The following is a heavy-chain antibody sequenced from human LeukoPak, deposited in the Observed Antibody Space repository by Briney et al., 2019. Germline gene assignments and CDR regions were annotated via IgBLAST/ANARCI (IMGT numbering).Heavy chain of an antibody. CDR3: ARLAYGSGPYGMDV. CDR2: ISSSGSTI. V-gene: IGHV3-48*03. D-gene: IGHD3-10*01. Sequence: GESLRLSCAASGFTFSSYVMNWVRQAPGKGLEWVSYISSSGSTIYYADSVKGRFTISRDNAKNSLYLQMNSLRAEDTAVYYCARLAYGSGPYGMDVWGKGTTVTVSS. CDR1: GFTFSSYV. J-gene: IGHJ6*04.